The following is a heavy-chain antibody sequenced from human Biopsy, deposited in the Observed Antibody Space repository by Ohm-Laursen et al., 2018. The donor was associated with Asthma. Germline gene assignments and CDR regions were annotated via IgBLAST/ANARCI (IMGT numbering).Heavy chain of an antibody. CDR3: ARSYDTDSYPVLVLDY. CDR2: ILTKFDIT. D-gene: IGHD3-22*01. J-gene: IGHJ4*02. CDR1: GGSFSNFA. V-gene: IGHV1-69*04. Sequence: SVKVSCKASGGSFSNFAFSWVRQAPGPGLEWMGTILTKFDITSYAEKFQGRVTITADKSTSTTYMELSRLRSEDTAVYYCARSYDTDSYPVLVLDYWGQGTLVTVSS.